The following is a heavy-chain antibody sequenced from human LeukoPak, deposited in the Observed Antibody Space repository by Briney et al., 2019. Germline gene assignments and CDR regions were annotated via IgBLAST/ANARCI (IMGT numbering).Heavy chain of an antibody. D-gene: IGHD3-22*01. CDR1: GYTFTSYD. CDR2: MNPNSGNT. Sequence: ASVKVSCKASGYTFTSYDINWVRQATGQGLEWIGWMNPNSGNTGYAQKFQGRVTMTRNTSISTAYMELSSLRSEDTAVYYCVCYYYDSSGRDQTVDYWGQGTLVTASS. J-gene: IGHJ4*02. CDR3: VCYYYDSSGRDQTVDY. V-gene: IGHV1-8*01.